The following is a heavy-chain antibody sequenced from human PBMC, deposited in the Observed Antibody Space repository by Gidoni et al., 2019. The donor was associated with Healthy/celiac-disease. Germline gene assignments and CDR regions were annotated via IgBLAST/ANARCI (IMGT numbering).Heavy chain of an antibody. Sequence: QVQLVESGGGVVQPGRSLRLSCAASGFPFGSYAMHWVRQAPGKGLEWVAVISYDGSNKYYADSVKGRFTISRDNSKNTLYLQMNSLRAEDTAVYYCARELRESVAGYFDYWGQGTLVTVSS. CDR1: GFPFGSYA. D-gene: IGHD6-19*01. J-gene: IGHJ4*02. V-gene: IGHV3-30*04. CDR2: ISYDGSNK. CDR3: ARELRESVAGYFDY.